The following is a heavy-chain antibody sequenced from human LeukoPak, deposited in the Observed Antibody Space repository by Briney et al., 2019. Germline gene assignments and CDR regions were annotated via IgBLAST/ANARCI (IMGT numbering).Heavy chain of an antibody. V-gene: IGHV3-33*01. Sequence: GGSLRLSCAASGFTFSSYGMHCVRQAPGKGLEWVAVIWYDGSNKYYADSVKGRFTISRDNSKNTLYLQMNSLRAEDTAVYYCARAFWSGYYPYYYGMDVWGQGTTVTVSS. J-gene: IGHJ6*02. D-gene: IGHD3-3*01. CDR2: IWYDGSNK. CDR3: ARAFWSGYYPYYYGMDV. CDR1: GFTFSSYG.